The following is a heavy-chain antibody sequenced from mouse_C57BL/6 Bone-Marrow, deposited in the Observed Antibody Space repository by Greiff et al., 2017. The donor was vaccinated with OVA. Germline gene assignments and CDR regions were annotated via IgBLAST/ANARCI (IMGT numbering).Heavy chain of an antibody. CDR3: LRRLRY. Sequence: EVQLVESGGGLVQPKGSLKLSCAASGFTFTTYDMHWVRQAPGKGLEWVARIRSKSSNNATYYAVSGKDRFTISRDDSPRMLYLPMNNQNTEYTSMYYFLRRLRYWGQGTLVTVSA. CDR2: IRSKSSNNAT. CDR1: GFTFTTYD. D-gene: IGHD1-1*01. J-gene: IGHJ3*01. V-gene: IGHV10-3*01.